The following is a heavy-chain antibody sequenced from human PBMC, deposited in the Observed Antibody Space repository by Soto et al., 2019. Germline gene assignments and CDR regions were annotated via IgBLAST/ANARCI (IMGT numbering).Heavy chain of an antibody. Sequence: ASVKVSCKASGYTFTSYGISWVRQAPRQGLEWMGWISAYNGNTNYAQKLQGRVTMTTDTSTSTAYMELRSLRSDDTAVYYCAREQWGAPQGLFDYWGQGTLVTVSS. D-gene: IGHD1-26*01. V-gene: IGHV1-18*04. CDR3: AREQWGAPQGLFDY. J-gene: IGHJ4*02. CDR2: ISAYNGNT. CDR1: GYTFTSYG.